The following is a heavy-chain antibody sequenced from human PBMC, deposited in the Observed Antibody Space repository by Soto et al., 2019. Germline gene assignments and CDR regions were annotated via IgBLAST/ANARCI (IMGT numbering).Heavy chain of an antibody. CDR3: SFFWSGYYPFDY. J-gene: IGHJ4*02. D-gene: IGHD3-3*01. V-gene: IGHV3-30*03. Sequence: RQAPGKGLEWVAVISYDGSNKYYADSVKGRFTISRDNSKNKLYLQMNSLRAEDTAVYYCSFFWSGYYPFDYWGQGNLVTVSS. CDR2: ISYDGSNK.